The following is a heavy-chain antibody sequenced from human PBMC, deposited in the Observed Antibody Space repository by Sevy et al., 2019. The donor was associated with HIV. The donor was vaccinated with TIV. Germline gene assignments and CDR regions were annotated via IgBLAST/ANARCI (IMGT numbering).Heavy chain of an antibody. J-gene: IGHJ4*02. V-gene: IGHV3-7*03. D-gene: IGHD7-27*01. Sequence: GGSLRLSCAVSGFTFSSYWMSWVRQAPGKGLEWVANINQDGSEKYYVDSVKGRFTISRDSAKNSVYVQMNSLKTEDTAVYYCTTDPTGDFYYFDYWGQGTLVTVSS. CDR2: INQDGSEK. CDR3: TTDPTGDFYYFDY. CDR1: GFTFSSYW.